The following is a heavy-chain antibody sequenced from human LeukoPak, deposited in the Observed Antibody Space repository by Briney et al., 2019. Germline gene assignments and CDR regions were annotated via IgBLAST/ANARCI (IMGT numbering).Heavy chain of an antibody. J-gene: IGHJ4*02. CDR2: IYYSGST. V-gene: IGHV4-39*01. Sequence: SETLSLTCTVSGGSISSSSYYWGWIRQPPGKGLEWIGSIYYSGSTYYNPSLKSRVTISADTSKNQFSLKLSSVTAADTAVYHCVRQAGYFDYWGQGTLVTVSS. CDR3: VRQAGYFDY. CDR1: GGSISSSSYY.